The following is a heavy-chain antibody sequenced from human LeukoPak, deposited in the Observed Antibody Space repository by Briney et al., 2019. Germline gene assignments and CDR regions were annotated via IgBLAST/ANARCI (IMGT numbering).Heavy chain of an antibody. CDR3: ASDSGHYYYGMDV. J-gene: IGHJ6*02. D-gene: IGHD6-19*01. CDR1: GGSISSSSYY. CDR2: IYYSGST. V-gene: IGHV4-39*07. Sequence: SETLSLTCTVSGGSISSSSYYWGWLREPPGKGLEWIGSIYYSGSTYYNPSLKSRVTISVDTSKNQFSLKLSSVTAADTAVYYCASDSGHYYYGMDVWGQGTTVTVSS.